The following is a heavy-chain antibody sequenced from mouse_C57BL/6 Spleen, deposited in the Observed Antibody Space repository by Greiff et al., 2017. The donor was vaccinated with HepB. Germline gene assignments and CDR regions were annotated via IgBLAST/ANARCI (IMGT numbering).Heavy chain of an antibody. CDR3: TTGDSSGYVRFAY. V-gene: IGHV14-1*01. CDR2: IDPEDGDT. J-gene: IGHJ3*01. D-gene: IGHD3-2*02. CDR1: GFNIKDYY. Sequence: EVKLMESGAELVRPGASVKLSCTASGFNIKDYYMHWVKQRPEQGLEWIGRIDPEDGDTEYAPKFQGKATMTADTSANTAYLQLSSLTSEDTAVYYGTTGDSSGYVRFAYWGQGTLVTVSA.